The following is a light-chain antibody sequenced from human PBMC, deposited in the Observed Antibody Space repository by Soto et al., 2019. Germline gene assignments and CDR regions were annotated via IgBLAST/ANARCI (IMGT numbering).Light chain of an antibody. J-gene: IGKJ5*01. CDR3: QQRSNWPSIT. CDR2: DAS. Sequence: EIVLTQSPGTLSLSPGERATLSCRASQSVSNFLAWYQKKPGQAPRLLLCDASNRATGIPVRFSGSGSGTDLSLTISRLETEDFAVYYCQQRSNWPSITFGQGTRLEIK. CDR1: QSVSNF. V-gene: IGKV3-11*01.